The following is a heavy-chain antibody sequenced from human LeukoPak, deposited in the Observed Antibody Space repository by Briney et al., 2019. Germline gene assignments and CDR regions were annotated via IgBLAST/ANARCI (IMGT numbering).Heavy chain of an antibody. J-gene: IGHJ4*02. CDR3: ARDLYRIVVVPHYFDY. V-gene: IGHV3-21*01. CDR1: GFTFSSYS. Sequence: PGGSLRLSCAASGFTFSSYSMNWVRQAPGKGLEWVSSISSSSSYIYYADSVKGRFTISRDNSKNTLYLQMNSLRAEDTAVYYCARDLYRIVVVPHYFDYWGQGTLVTVSS. D-gene: IGHD3-22*01. CDR2: ISSSSSYI.